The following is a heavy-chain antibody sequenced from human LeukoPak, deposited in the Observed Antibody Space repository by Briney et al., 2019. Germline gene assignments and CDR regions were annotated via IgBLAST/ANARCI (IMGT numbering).Heavy chain of an antibody. Sequence: GASVKASCKASGYTFTGYYMHWVRQAPGQGLEWMGWINPNSGGTNYAQKFQGWVTMTRDMSISTAYMELSRLRSDDTAVYYCARSRGCSGGSCFYYFDYWGQGTLVTVSS. CDR1: GYTFTGYY. D-gene: IGHD2-15*01. CDR3: ARSRGCSGGSCFYYFDY. V-gene: IGHV1-2*04. CDR2: INPNSGGT. J-gene: IGHJ4*02.